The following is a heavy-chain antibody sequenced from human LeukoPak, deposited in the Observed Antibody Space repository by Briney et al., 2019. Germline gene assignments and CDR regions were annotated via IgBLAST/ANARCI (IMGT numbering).Heavy chain of an antibody. CDR2: SYYTGSP. D-gene: IGHD4-23*01. CDR3: AGVRSTVGWRSFDY. J-gene: IGHJ4*02. Sequence: PSETLSLTCTVSGSISSYYWSWIRQPPGKGLEWIGHSYYTGSPNYNPSLKSRVTISVDTPKNQFSLKLSFVTAADTAVYYCAGVRSTVGWRSFDYWGQGTLVTVSS. V-gene: IGHV4-59*08. CDR1: GSISSYY.